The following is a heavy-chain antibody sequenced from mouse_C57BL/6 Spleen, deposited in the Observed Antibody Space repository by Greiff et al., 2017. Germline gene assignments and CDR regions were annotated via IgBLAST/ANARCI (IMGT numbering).Heavy chain of an antibody. D-gene: IGHD1-1*01. J-gene: IGHJ2*01. CDR1: GYSITSGYY. Sequence: EVKLQESGPGLVKPSQSLSLTCSVTGYSITSGYYWNWIRQFPGNKLEWMGYISYDGSNNYNPSLKNRISITRDTSKNQFFLKLNSVTTEDTATYYCAREGDYYGSSGYWGQGTTLTVSS. CDR3: AREGDYYGSSGY. CDR2: ISYDGSN. V-gene: IGHV3-6*01.